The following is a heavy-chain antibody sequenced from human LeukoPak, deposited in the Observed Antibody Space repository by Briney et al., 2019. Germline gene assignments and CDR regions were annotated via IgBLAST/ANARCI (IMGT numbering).Heavy chain of an antibody. J-gene: IGHJ4*02. D-gene: IGHD5-24*01. CDR2: INHSGST. V-gene: IGHV4-34*01. CDR1: GGSFSGYY. Sequence: PSETLSLTCAVYGGSFSGYYWSWIRQPPGKGLEWIGEINHSGSTNYNPSLKSRVTISVDTSKNQFSLKLSSVTAADTAVYYCARARDDYINYWGQGTLVTVSS. CDR3: ARARDDYINY.